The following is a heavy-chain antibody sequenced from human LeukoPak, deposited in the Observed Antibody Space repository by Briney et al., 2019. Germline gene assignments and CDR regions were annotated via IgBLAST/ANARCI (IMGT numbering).Heavy chain of an antibody. CDR3: AKGTYYDFWSSHYFDY. Sequence: GGSLRLSCAASGFTFGSYSMTWVRQAPGRGLEWVSGISGGGGSTYYADSVKGRFTVSRDNSKNTLYLQMNSLRAEDTAVYYCAKGTYYDFWSSHYFDYWGQGTLVTVSS. J-gene: IGHJ4*02. V-gene: IGHV3-23*01. CDR2: ISGGGGST. CDR1: GFTFGSYS. D-gene: IGHD3-3*01.